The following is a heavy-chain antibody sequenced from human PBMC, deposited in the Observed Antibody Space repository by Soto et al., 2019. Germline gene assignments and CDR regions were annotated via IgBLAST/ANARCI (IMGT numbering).Heavy chain of an antibody. CDR1: GGSISSYY. CDR3: ASAYGSGSYKFDY. CDR2: IYYSGST. Sequence: SETLSLTCTVSGGSISSYYWSWIRQPPGKGLEWIGYIYYSGSTNYNPSLKSRVTISVDTSKNQFSLKLSSVTAADTAVCYCASAYGSGSYKFDYWGQGTLVTVSS. J-gene: IGHJ4*02. V-gene: IGHV4-59*08. D-gene: IGHD3-10*01.